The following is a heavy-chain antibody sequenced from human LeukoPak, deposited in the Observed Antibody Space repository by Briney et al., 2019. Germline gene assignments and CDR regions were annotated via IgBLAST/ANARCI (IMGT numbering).Heavy chain of an antibody. D-gene: IGHD3-22*01. V-gene: IGHV4-59*01. Sequence: SETLSLTCTVSGGSISSYYWSWIRQPPGKGLEWIGYIYYSGSTNYNPSLKSRVTISVDTSKNQFSLKLSSVTAADTAVYYCARESPYYYDSSGYRYYYYYGVDVWGQGTTVTVSS. CDR2: IYYSGST. CDR3: ARESPYYYDSSGYRYYYYYGVDV. CDR1: GGSISSYY. J-gene: IGHJ6*02.